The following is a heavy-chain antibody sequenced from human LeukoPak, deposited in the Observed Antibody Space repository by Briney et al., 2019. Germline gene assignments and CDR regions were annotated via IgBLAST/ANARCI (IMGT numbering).Heavy chain of an antibody. D-gene: IGHD3-9*01. Sequence: PGGSLRLSCAASGFTFSSYAMHWVRQAPGKGLEWVAVISYDGSNKYYADSVKGRFTISRDNSKNTLYLQMNSLRAEDTAVYHCARDPYYDILTGYYNYFDYWGQGTLVTVSS. CDR2: ISYDGSNK. CDR3: ARDPYYDILTGYYNYFDY. CDR1: GFTFSSYA. J-gene: IGHJ4*02. V-gene: IGHV3-30-3*01.